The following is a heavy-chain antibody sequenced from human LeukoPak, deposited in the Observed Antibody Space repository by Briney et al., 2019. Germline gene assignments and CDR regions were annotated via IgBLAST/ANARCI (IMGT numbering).Heavy chain of an antibody. Sequence: PGRSLRLSCAAAGFTLSDYWMNWVRQVPGKGPVWVSHISPDGRNIAYADSVKGRFTISRDSAKNTLYLQMNSLRVGDTAVYYCVRDGGGTTPYDCWGQGTLVTVSS. J-gene: IGHJ4*02. CDR1: GFTLSDYW. D-gene: IGHD1-7*01. V-gene: IGHV3-74*01. CDR2: ISPDGRNI. CDR3: VRDGGGTTPYDC.